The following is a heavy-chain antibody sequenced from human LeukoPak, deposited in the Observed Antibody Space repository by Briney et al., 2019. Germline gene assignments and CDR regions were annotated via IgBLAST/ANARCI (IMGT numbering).Heavy chain of an antibody. J-gene: IGHJ3*02. Sequence: GGSLRLSCAASGFTFSNYNMNWVRQAPGKGLEWVSSISSSSSYIYYADSVKGRFTISRDNAKNSLYLQMNSLRAEDTAVYYCASQATYYSAFDIWGQGTMVTVSS. CDR2: ISSSSSYI. CDR3: ASQATYYSAFDI. V-gene: IGHV3-21*01. D-gene: IGHD3-10*01. CDR1: GFTFSNYN.